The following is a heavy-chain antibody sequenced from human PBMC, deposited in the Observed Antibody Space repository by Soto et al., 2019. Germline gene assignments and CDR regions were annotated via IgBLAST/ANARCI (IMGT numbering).Heavy chain of an antibody. CDR3: AKDPSDRGLPNQGFDY. D-gene: IGHD5-12*01. CDR1: GFSFFSYA. J-gene: IGHJ4*02. Sequence: SLRLSCAASGFSFFSYAMHWVRQAPGKGLEWVAVISYDGTNKYYADSVKDRFTTSRDNSENTLYLQMSSLRVEDTAVYYCAKDPSDRGLPNQGFDYWGQGTLVTVSS. CDR2: ISYDGTNK. V-gene: IGHV3-30*18.